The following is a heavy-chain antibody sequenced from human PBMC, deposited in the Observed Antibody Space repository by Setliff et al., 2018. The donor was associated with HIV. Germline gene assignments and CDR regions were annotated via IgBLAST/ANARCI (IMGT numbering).Heavy chain of an antibody. J-gene: IGHJ4*02. CDR1: GFTFSRYW. CDR2: IKEDGSEK. V-gene: IGHV3-7*03. CDR3: AKEVLEIAVAAS. Sequence: GGSLRLSCAASGFTFSRYWMSWVRQAPGKGLEWVANIKEDGSEKYYADSVKGRFTISRDNSKNTLYLQMNSLRAEDTAVYYCAKEVLEIAVAASWGQGTLVTVSS. D-gene: IGHD6-19*01.